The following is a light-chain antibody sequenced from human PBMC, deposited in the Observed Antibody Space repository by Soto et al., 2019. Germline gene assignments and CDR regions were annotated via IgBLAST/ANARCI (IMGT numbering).Light chain of an antibody. J-gene: IGKJ2*01. Sequence: EIVLTQSPGTLSLSPGERATLSCRASQSVSSSYLAWYQQKPGQAPRLLIYGASSRATGIPDRFSGSGSGTDFTLTIIRLEPEDFAVYYCQQYGSSPVTFGQGTKLEIK. CDR2: GAS. CDR1: QSVSSSY. V-gene: IGKV3-20*01. CDR3: QQYGSSPVT.